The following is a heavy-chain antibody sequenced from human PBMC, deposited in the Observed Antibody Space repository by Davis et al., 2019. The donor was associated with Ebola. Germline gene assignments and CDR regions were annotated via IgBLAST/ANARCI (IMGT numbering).Heavy chain of an antibody. J-gene: IGHJ5*02. CDR2: IYTSGTT. D-gene: IGHD3-10*01. CDR1: GGSISSYY. CDR3: ARGRNIFGSGSPHPNWFDP. V-gene: IGHV4-4*07. Sequence: SETLSLTCTVSGGSISSYYWSWIRQPAGKGLEWIGRIYTSGTTSYNPSLKSRVTISVDTSKNQFSLKLSSVTAADTAVYYCARGRNIFGSGSPHPNWFDPWGQGTLVTVSS.